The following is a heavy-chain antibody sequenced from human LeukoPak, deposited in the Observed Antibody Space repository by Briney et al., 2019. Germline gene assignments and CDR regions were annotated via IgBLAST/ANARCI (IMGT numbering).Heavy chain of an antibody. V-gene: IGHV1-2*02. CDR3: ARTSVVPAAVLPYYFDY. Sequence: GASVKVSCKASGYTFTGYYMHWVRQAPGQGLEWMGWINPNSGGTNYAQKFQGRVTMTRDTSISTAYMELSRLRSDDTAVYYCARTSVVPAAVLPYYFDYWGQGTLVTVSS. CDR2: INPNSGGT. D-gene: IGHD2-2*01. J-gene: IGHJ4*02. CDR1: GYTFTGYY.